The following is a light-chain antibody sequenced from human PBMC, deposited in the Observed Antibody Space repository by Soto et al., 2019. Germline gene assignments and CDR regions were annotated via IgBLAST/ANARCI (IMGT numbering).Light chain of an antibody. CDR1: ISDIGGYNY. CDR2: EVS. J-gene: IGLJ1*01. V-gene: IGLV2-14*01. Sequence: LTLPASVSGSPGQSRTISCAGTISDIGGYNYVSWYQQHPGKAPKFMIYEVSSQPSGVSNRFSGSKYGNTASLTNSGLQAEEEAEYYGTSYTSSSTLYVFGSGTKVTVL. CDR3: TSYTSSSTLYV.